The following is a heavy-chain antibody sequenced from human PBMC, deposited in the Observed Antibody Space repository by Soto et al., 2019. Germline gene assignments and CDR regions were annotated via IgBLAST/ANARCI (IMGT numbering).Heavy chain of an antibody. D-gene: IGHD2-15*01. CDR2: IIPIFGTA. V-gene: IGHV1-69*01. J-gene: IGHJ1*01. CDR1: GGTFSSYA. Sequence: QVQLVQSGAEVKKPGSSVKVSCRASGGTFSSYAISWVRQAPGQGLEWMGGIIPIFGTANYAQKFQGRVTITADESTSTAYMELSSLRSEDTAVYYCARYCSGGSCYGGAEYFQHWGQGTLVTVSS. CDR3: ARYCSGGSCYGGAEYFQH.